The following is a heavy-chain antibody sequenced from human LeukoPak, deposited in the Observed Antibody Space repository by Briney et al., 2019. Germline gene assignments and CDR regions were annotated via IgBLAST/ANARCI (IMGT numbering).Heavy chain of an antibody. J-gene: IGHJ4*02. CDR3: VRQHLPEYYFDY. CDR2: VNHSGST. CDR1: SGSFSGDY. V-gene: IGHV4-34*01. Sequence: SETLSLTCAVYSGSFSGDYWSWIRQPPGRGLEWIGEVNHSGSTNYNPSLKSRVTISVDTSENQFSLKLTSVTAADTAVYYCVRQHLPEYYFDYWGQGTLVTVSS. D-gene: IGHD6-13*01.